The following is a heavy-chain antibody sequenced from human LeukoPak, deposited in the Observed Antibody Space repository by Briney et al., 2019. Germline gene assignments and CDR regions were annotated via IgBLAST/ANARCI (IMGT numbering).Heavy chain of an antibody. J-gene: IGHJ4*02. V-gene: IGHV3-23*01. CDR1: GFTFSSYA. CDR3: AKGDSSGWYESDFDY. Sequence: GGSLRLSCAASGFTFSSYAMSCVRQAPVNGLEWVSAIGGSGGSTYYPDSVKGRFTISRANSKNPLYLQMNSLRAEDTAVYYCAKGDSSGWYESDFDYWGQGTLVTVSS. D-gene: IGHD6-19*01. CDR2: IGGSGGST.